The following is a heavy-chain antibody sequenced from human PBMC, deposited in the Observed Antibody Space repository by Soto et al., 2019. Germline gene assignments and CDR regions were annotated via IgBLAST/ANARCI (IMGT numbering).Heavy chain of an antibody. D-gene: IGHD6-13*01. J-gene: IGHJ4*02. CDR2: IYYSGST. Sequence: QLQLQESGPGLVKPSETLSLTCTVSGGSISSSSYYWGWIRQPPGKGLEWIGSIYYSGSTYYNPSLKSRVTISVDTSKNQFSLKLSSVTAADTAVYYCARPRTKSSSAVHFDYWGQGTLVTVSS. CDR3: ARPRTKSSSAVHFDY. CDR1: GGSISSSSYY. V-gene: IGHV4-39*01.